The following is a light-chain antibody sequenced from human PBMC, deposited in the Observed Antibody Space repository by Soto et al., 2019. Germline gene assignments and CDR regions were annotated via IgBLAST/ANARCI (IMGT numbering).Light chain of an antibody. CDR3: QQYGSTRLT. V-gene: IGKV3-20*01. J-gene: IGKJ4*01. CDR2: GAS. Sequence: EIVLTQSPGTLSLSPGERATLSCRASQSVSSSYLAWYQQKPGQAPRLLIYGASSRATGIPDRFSGSESGTDFTLTISRLEPEDFAVYYCQQYGSTRLTFGGGTKVEIK. CDR1: QSVSSSY.